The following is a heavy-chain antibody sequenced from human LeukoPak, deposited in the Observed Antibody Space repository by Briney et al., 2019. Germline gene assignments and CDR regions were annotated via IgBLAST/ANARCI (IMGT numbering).Heavy chain of an antibody. CDR3: SKDRRRYYFSSSGYFFDS. CDR2: TGHIRDQNT. D-gene: IGHD3-22*01. CDR1: GFMFSDYA. Sequence: AGGSLRLSCAASGFMFSDYAMSWVRQIPGKAPEWVATTGHIRDQNTYYADSVKGRFTISRDNSENVVYLQMDRLRAEDGAIYFCSKDRRRYYFSSSGYFFDSWGQGSLVTASS. J-gene: IGHJ5*01. V-gene: IGHV3-23*01.